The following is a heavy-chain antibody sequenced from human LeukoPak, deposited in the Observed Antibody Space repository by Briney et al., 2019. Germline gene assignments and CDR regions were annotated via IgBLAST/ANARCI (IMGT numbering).Heavy chain of an antibody. CDR3: ARDEEGYYFDY. J-gene: IGHJ4*02. V-gene: IGHV3-21*01. CDR1: RFTFSSYS. CDR2: ISSSSSYI. Sequence: PGGSLRLSCAASRFTFSSYSMNWVRQAPGKGLEWVSSISSSSSYIYYADSVKGRFTISRDNAKNSLYLQMNSLRAEDTAVYYCARDEEGYYFDYWGQGTLVTVSS.